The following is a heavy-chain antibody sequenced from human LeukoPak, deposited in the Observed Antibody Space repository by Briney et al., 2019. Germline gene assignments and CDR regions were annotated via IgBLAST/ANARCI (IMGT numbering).Heavy chain of an antibody. CDR1: GGSLSSYY. CDR2: IYSSGST. D-gene: IGHD2/OR15-2a*01. Sequence: PSETRSLTCTVSGGSLSSYYWSWIRQPPGKGLEWIGYIYSSGSTNYNPSLKSRVTISVDTSKNQFSLKLSSVTAADTAVYYCARHAGDFYYFDYWGQGALVTVSS. J-gene: IGHJ4*02. V-gene: IGHV4-59*08. CDR3: ARHAGDFYYFDY.